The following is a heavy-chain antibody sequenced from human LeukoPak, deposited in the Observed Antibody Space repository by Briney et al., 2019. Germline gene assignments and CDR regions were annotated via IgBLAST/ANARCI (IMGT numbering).Heavy chain of an antibody. J-gene: IGHJ6*02. CDR3: ARDLGPYYGMDV. CDR1: GGTFSSYT. Sequence: ASVTVSRKASGGTFSSYTISWVRQAPGQGLEWMGRIIPILGIANYAQKFQGRVTITADKSTSTAYMELSSLRSEDTAVYYCARDLGPYYGMDVWGQGTTVTVSS. V-gene: IGHV1-69*04. CDR2: IIPILGIA.